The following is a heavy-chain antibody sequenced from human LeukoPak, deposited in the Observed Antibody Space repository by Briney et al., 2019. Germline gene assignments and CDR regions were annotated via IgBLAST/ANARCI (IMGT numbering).Heavy chain of an antibody. CDR2: IWYDGSNS. D-gene: IGHD4-17*01. CDR3: AKDYGTTATAFQLRAPYFDY. Sequence: GRSLRLSCAAFGFTFSSTGMHWVRQAPGKGLQWVALIWYDGSNSAYADSVKGRFTISRDNSKNTVHLQMNNLRAEDTAVYYCAKDYGTTATAFQLRAPYFDYWGQGALVTVAS. CDR1: GFTFSSTG. V-gene: IGHV3-33*06. J-gene: IGHJ4*02.